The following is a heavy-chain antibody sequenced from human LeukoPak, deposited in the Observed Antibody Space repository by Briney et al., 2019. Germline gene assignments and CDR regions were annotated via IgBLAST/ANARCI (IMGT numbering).Heavy chain of an antibody. CDR1: GYTFTSYG. D-gene: IGHD1-26*01. V-gene: IGHV1-18*01. Sequence: ASVKVSCKASGYTFTSYGISWVRQAPGQGLEWMGWISAYNGNTNYAQKLQGRVTMTEDTSTDTAYMELSSLRSEDTAVYYCATDGYSGSYRGAFDIWGQGTMVTVSS. CDR3: ATDGYSGSYRGAFDI. CDR2: ISAYNGNT. J-gene: IGHJ3*02.